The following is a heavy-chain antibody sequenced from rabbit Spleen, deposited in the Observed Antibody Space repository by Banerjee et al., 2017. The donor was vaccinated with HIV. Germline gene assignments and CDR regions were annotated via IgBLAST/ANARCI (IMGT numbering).Heavy chain of an antibody. D-gene: IGHD1-1*01. CDR3: VRHGGGSGVYGYYFNL. CDR2: MYSGDGNT. Sequence: QQQLEESGGGLVKPGGTLTLTCKASGFSFSSSYWICWVRQAPGKGLEWIACMYSGDGNTYYASWVNGRFSISRSTSLNTVDLKMTSLTAADTATYFCVRHGGGSGVYGYYFNLWGQGTLVTVS. J-gene: IGHJ4*01. CDR1: GFSFSSSYW. V-gene: IGHV1S43*01.